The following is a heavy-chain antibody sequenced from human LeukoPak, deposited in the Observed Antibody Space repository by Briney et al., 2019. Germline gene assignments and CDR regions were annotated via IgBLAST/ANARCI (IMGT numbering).Heavy chain of an antibody. Sequence: ASVKVSCKASGYTFTSYDINWVRQAAGQGPEWMGWMNPNSGNTGYAQKFQGRVTMTRDTSISTAYMELSNLRSEDTAVYYCARNIPFVRKSVRTNWFDPWGQGTLVTVSS. D-gene: IGHD2-2*02. V-gene: IGHV1-8*01. J-gene: IGHJ5*02. CDR2: MNPNSGNT. CDR1: GYTFTSYD. CDR3: ARNIPFVRKSVRTNWFDP.